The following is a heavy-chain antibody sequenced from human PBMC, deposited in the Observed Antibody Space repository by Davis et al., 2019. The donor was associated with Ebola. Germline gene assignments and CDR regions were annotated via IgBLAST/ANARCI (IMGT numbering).Heavy chain of an antibody. Sequence: GESLKIPCKASGYSFPNHWITWVRQLPGKGLEWMGRIDPSDSETNYSPSTQGHVTISVDKSITTAYLQWSSLEASDTGMYYCAKSPRGGVYDFGMDVWGQGTTVTVSS. V-gene: IGHV5-10-1*01. J-gene: IGHJ6*02. CDR2: IDPSDSET. CDR1: GYSFPNHW. CDR3: AKSPRGGVYDFGMDV.